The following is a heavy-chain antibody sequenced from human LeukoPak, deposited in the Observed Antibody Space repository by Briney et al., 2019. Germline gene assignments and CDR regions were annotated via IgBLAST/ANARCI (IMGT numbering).Heavy chain of an antibody. CDR3: ARDAVN. CDR1: GFTFSYYW. D-gene: IGHD6-19*01. J-gene: IGHJ4*02. Sequence: GGSLRLSCAASGFTFSYYWMHWVRHGPGKGLVWVSRIDSDGSSTNYADSVKGRFTISRDNVKNTLYLQMNSLTAEDTAVYYCARDAVNWGQGTLVTVSS. V-gene: IGHV3-74*01. CDR2: IDSDGSST.